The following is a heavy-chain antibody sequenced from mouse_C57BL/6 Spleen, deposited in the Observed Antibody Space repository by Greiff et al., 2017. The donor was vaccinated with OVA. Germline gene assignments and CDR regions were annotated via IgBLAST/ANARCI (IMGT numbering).Heavy chain of an antibody. J-gene: IGHJ4*01. D-gene: IGHD4-1*01. Sequence: DVQLQESGGGLVKPGGSLKLSCAASGFTFSSYAMSWVRQTPEKRLEWVATISDGGSYTYYPDNVKGRFTISRDNAKNNLYLQMSHLKSEDTAMYYCARDGTTDAMDYWGQGTSVTVSS. V-gene: IGHV5-4*01. CDR2: ISDGGSYT. CDR3: ARDGTTDAMDY. CDR1: GFTFSSYA.